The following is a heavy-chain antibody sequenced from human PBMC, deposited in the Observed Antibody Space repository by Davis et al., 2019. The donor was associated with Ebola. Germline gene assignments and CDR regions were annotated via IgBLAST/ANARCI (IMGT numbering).Heavy chain of an antibody. CDR1: GYAFTSYG. D-gene: IGHD2-15*01. Sequence: ASVKVSCKASGYAFTSYGISWVRQAPGQGLEWMGWISAYNGNTNYAQKLQGRVTMTTDTSTSTAYMELRSLRSDDTAVYYCARGYCSGGSCYSPDYWGQGTLVTVSS. CDR3: ARGYCSGGSCYSPDY. V-gene: IGHV1-18*04. J-gene: IGHJ4*02. CDR2: ISAYNGNT.